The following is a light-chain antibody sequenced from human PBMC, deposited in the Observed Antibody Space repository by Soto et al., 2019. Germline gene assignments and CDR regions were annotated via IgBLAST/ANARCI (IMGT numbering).Light chain of an antibody. J-gene: IGLJ2*01. CDR2: DVS. CDR3: SSYTTSDTLV. V-gene: IGLV2-14*01. CDR1: SSDVGYYNY. Sequence: QSALTQPASLSASPGQSLTISCTGTSSDVGYYNYVSWYQQHPGKAPKLMIYDVSNRPSGVSNRFSGSKSGNTASLTISGLQAEDEADYYCSSYTTSDTLVFGGGTQLTVL.